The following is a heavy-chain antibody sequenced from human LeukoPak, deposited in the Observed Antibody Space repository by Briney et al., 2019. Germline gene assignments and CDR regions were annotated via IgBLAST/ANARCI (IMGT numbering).Heavy chain of an antibody. CDR2: IYYSGST. J-gene: IGHJ4*02. V-gene: IGHV4-31*03. Sequence: SETLSFTCTVSGGSISSGGYYWSWIRQHPGKGLEWIGYIYYSGSTYYNPSLKSRVTISVDTSKNQFSLKLSSVTAADTAVYYCARLNYGEIRDWGQGTLVTVSS. D-gene: IGHD4-17*01. CDR1: GGSISSGGYY. CDR3: ARLNYGEIRD.